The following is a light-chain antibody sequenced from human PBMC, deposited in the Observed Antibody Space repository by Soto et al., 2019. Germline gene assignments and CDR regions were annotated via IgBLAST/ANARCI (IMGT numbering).Light chain of an antibody. Sequence: QPASVSGSPGQSITISCTGTSSDVGGYNYVSWYQQHPGKAPKLMIYDVSNRPSGVSKRFSGSKSGNTASLTLSGLQAEDEADYYCSSYTSSSTVVFGGGTQLTVL. CDR2: DVS. CDR3: SSYTSSSTVV. CDR1: SSDVGGYNY. J-gene: IGLJ2*01. V-gene: IGLV2-14*01.